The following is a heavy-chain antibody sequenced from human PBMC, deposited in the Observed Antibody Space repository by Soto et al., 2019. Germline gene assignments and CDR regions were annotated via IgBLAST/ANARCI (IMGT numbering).Heavy chain of an antibody. CDR2: INAGNGNT. J-gene: IGHJ6*02. CDR3: ARDPSYYGMDV. V-gene: IGHV1-3*05. Sequence: QFQLVQAGAEEKKPGASVKVSCKASGYTFTSYAMHWVRQAPGQRREWMGWINAGNGNTKYSQKFQGRVTITRDTSASTAYMELSSLRSDDTAVYYCARDPSYYGMDVWGQGTTVTVSS. CDR1: GYTFTSYA.